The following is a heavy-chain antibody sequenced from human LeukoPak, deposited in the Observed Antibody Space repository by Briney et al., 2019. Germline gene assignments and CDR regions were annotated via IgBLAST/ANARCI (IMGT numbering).Heavy chain of an antibody. J-gene: IGHJ4*02. CDR2: THYSRST. V-gene: IGHV4-34*09. Sequence: PSETLSLTCAVHGGSFSGYYWSWIRQHPGKGLQRIGYTHYSRSTYYNPSLQSRLTMSVDTSKNQFSLKVSSVTAADTAVYYCARAKYNTGWNLDYWGQGTLVTVSS. CDR3: ARAKYNTGWNLDY. D-gene: IGHD6-19*01. CDR1: GGSFSGYY.